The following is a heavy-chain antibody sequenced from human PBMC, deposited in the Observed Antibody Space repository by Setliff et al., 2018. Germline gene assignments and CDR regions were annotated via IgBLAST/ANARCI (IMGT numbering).Heavy chain of an antibody. CDR2: IKSEIAGGTT. CDR3: AGGYNSRWYDHSTTFQH. CDR1: GFIFTKYA. D-gene: IGHD6-13*01. V-gene: IGHV3-15*01. Sequence: PGGSLRLSCAASGFIFTKYAMSWVRLAPGKGLEWIGRIKSEIAGGTTDYGAPVKGRFTISRDDSKNTLYLQVNSLRTEDTAVYFCAGGYNSRWYDHSTTFQHWGQGTLVTVSS. J-gene: IGHJ1*01.